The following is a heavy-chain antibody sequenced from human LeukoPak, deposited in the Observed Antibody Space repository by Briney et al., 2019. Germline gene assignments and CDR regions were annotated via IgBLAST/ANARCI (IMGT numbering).Heavy chain of an antibody. J-gene: IGHJ4*02. CDR1: GGSISSSSYY. CDR2: IYYSGST. Sequence: PSETLSLTCTVSGGSISSSSYYWGWIRQPPGKGLEWIGSIYYSGSTYYNPSLKSRVTISVDTSKNQFSLKLSSVTAADTAVYYCARREDYVWGSYTGGDYWGQGTLVTVSS. V-gene: IGHV4-39*01. CDR3: ARREDYVWGSYTGGDY. D-gene: IGHD3-16*01.